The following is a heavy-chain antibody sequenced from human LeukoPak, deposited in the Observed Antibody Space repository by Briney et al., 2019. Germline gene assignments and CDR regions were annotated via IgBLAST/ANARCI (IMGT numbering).Heavy chain of an antibody. V-gene: IGHV3-30*02. CDR3: AKDRYYDRTTYYYMDV. D-gene: IGHD3-22*01. CDR1: GFAFSSYG. Sequence: GGSLRLSCAASGFAFSSYGMHWVRQAPGKGLEWVAFIRYDGSNKYYADSVKGRFTISRDNSKNTLYLQMNSLRAEDTAVYYCAKDRYYDRTTYYYMDVWGKGTTVTISS. J-gene: IGHJ6*03. CDR2: IRYDGSNK.